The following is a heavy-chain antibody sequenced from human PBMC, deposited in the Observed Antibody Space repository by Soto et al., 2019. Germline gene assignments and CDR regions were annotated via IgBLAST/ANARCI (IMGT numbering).Heavy chain of an antibody. Sequence: EVQLLESGGGLVQPGGSLRLSCVASGFTFSTRAMMWVRQAPGKGLEWVSGIVGNGDAFHADSVKGRFTISKDNSKNTLYLQMNGLRAEDTAVYFCAKDAVYDDGVWLPDYWGQGTLVTVSS. V-gene: IGHV3-23*01. CDR3: AKDAVYDDGVWLPDY. CDR2: IVGNGDA. J-gene: IGHJ4*02. D-gene: IGHD4-17*01. CDR1: GFTFSTRA.